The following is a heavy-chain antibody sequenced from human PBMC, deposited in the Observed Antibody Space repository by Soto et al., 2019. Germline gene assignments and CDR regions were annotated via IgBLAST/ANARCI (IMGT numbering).Heavy chain of an antibody. CDR3: AGGGVPAAIIRPYSFYCMDV. Sequence: WETLSRTCTVSGGSISSYYWSWIRHPPGKGLEWIGYIYYSGSTNYNPSLKSRVTISVDTSKNQFSLKLSSVTAADTAVYYCAGGGVPAAIIRPYSFYCMDVWGQGTTVPVPS. D-gene: IGHD2-2*02. CDR2: IYYSGST. CDR1: GGSISSYY. V-gene: IGHV4-59*01. J-gene: IGHJ6*02.